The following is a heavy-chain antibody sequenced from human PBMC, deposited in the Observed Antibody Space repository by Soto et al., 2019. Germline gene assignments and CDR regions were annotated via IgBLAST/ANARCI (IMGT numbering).Heavy chain of an antibody. Sequence: QVQLVESGGGLVKPGGSLRLSCAASGFTFSDYYMSWIRQAPGKGLEWVSYISSSSSYTNYADSVKGRFTISRDNAKNSLYLQMNSLRAEDTAVYYCARDRAPMVRGETPFDYWGQGTLVTVSS. J-gene: IGHJ4*02. CDR2: ISSSSSYT. CDR1: GFTFSDYY. CDR3: ARDRAPMVRGETPFDY. D-gene: IGHD3-10*01. V-gene: IGHV3-11*05.